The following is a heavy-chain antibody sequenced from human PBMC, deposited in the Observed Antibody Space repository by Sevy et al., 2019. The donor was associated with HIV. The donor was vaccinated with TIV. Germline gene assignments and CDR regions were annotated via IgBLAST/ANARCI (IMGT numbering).Heavy chain of an antibody. CDR3: ARVGCSVSSSWYTWNGMDV. V-gene: IGHV3-20*04. Sequence: GGSLRLSCAASGFTFDDYGMSWVRQAPGKGLEWVSGINWNGGSTGYADSVKGRFTISRDNAKNSLYLQMNSLRAEDTALYYCARVGCSVSSSWYTWNGMDVWGQGTTVTVSS. D-gene: IGHD6-13*01. CDR2: INWNGGST. J-gene: IGHJ6*02. CDR1: GFTFDDYG.